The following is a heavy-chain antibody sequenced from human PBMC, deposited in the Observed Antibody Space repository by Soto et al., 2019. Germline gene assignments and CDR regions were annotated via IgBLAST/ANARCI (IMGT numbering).Heavy chain of an antibody. J-gene: IGHJ4*02. D-gene: IGHD3-3*01. CDR1: GFTFTSYA. CDR2: ISNTGDYT. Sequence: GSLRLSCAASGFTFTSYAMSWVRQAPGQGLEWVSTISNTGDYTYYADSVRGRFTISRDNSKNTVYLQLNSLTLADTAIYYCAKVEVLIGVVIGQHYCWGQGT. CDR3: AKVEVLIGVVIGQHYC. V-gene: IGHV3-23*01.